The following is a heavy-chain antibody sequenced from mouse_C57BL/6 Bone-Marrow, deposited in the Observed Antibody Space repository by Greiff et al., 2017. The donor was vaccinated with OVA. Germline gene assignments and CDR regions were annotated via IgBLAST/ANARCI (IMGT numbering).Heavy chain of an antibody. CDR2: IYPSDSET. CDR1: GYTFTSYW. D-gene: IGHD1-1*01. Sequence: VQLQQPGAELVRPGSSVKLSCKASGYTFTSYWMDWVKQRPGQGLEWIGNIYPSDSETHYNQKFKDKATLTVDKSSSTAYMQLSSLTSEDSAVYCCARALGGSSYFDYWGQGTTLTVSS. CDR3: ARALGGSSYFDY. V-gene: IGHV1-61*01. J-gene: IGHJ2*01.